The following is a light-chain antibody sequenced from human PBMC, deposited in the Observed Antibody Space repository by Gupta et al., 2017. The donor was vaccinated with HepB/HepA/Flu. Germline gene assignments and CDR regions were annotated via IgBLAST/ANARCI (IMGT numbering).Light chain of an antibody. CDR3: QQRSNWPLT. CDR2: DAS. J-gene: IGKJ4*01. V-gene: IGKV3-11*01. Sequence: EIVLTQSSATLSLSPGERATLSCRASQRVRSYLAWYQQKPGQAPRLLIFDASNRATGSPARCSGSGSGTDFTLTISSLEPEDFAVYYCQQRSNWPLTFGGGTKVEIK. CDR1: QRVRSY.